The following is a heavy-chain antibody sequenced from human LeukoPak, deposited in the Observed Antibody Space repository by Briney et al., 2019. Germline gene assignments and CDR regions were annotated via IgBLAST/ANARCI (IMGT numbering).Heavy chain of an antibody. CDR3: ARFMDCTSTNCYDY. Sequence: SETLSLTCAVYGGSFSGYYWSWIRQPPGRRLEWIGETTRSGGTSYNPSLESRVTISVDTSKNQFSLQLSSVTAADTAVYYCARFMDCTSTNCYDYWGQGTLVTVSS. V-gene: IGHV4-34*01. CDR1: GGSFSGYY. D-gene: IGHD2-2*01. CDR2: TTRSGGT. J-gene: IGHJ4*02.